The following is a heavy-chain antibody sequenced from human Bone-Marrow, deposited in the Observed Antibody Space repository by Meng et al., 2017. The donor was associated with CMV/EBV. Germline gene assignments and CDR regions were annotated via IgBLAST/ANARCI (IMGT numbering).Heavy chain of an antibody. CDR3: AKDGYCSSTSCYDYYYYGMDV. J-gene: IGHJ6*02. D-gene: IGHD2-2*01. V-gene: IGHV3-9*01. CDR1: GFTFDDYA. Sequence: GGSLKISCAASGFTFDDYAMHWVRQAPGKGLEWVSGISWNSGSIGYADSVKGRFTISRDNAKNSLYLQMNSLRAEDTALYYCAKDGYCSSTSCYDYYYYGMDVWGQGTTVTFSS. CDR2: ISWNSGSI.